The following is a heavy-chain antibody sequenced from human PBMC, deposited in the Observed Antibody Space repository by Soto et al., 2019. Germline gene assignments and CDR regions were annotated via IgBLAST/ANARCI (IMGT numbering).Heavy chain of an antibody. CDR3: ARDGTRYYYDSNREGLYDY. CDR2: IKQDGSEK. V-gene: IGHV3-7*03. Sequence: EVQLVESGGGLVQPGGSLRLSCAASGFTFSSYWMSWVRQAPGKGLEWVAKIKQDGSEKYYVDSVKGRFTISRDNAKNSLYLQMNSLRAEDTAVYYCARDGTRYYYDSNREGLYDYWGQGTLVTVSS. CDR1: GFTFSSYW. D-gene: IGHD3-22*01. J-gene: IGHJ4*02.